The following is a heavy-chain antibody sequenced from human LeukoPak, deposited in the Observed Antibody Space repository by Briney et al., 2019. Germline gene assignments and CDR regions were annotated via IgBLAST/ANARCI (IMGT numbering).Heavy chain of an antibody. J-gene: IGHJ4*02. CDR3: ARQRSRGMIVVY. Sequence: PSETLSLTCTVSGGSISSSSSYWGWIRQPPGKGLEWIGSIYYSGSTYYNPSLKSRVTISVDTSKNQFSLKLSSVTAADTAVYYCARQRSRGMIVVYWGQGTLVTVSS. CDR2: IYYSGST. CDR1: GGSISSSSSY. V-gene: IGHV4-39*01. D-gene: IGHD3-22*01.